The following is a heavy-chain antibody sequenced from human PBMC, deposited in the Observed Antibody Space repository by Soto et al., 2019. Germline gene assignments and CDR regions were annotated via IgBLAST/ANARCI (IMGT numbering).Heavy chain of an antibody. D-gene: IGHD5-18*01. CDR1: GGSISSGGYY. V-gene: IGHV4-31*03. CDR2: IYYSGST. CDR3: ATHDPRVDTAMALPYYYGMDV. J-gene: IGHJ6*02. Sequence: PSETLSLTCTVSGGSISSGGYYWSWIRQHPGKGLEWIGYIYYSGSTYYNPSLKSRVTISVDTSKNQFSLKLSSVTAADTAVYYCATHDPRVDTAMALPYYYGMDVWGQGTTVTVSS.